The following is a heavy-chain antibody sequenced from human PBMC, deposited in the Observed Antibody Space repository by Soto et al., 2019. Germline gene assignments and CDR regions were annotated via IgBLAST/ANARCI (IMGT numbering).Heavy chain of an antibody. Sequence: ASVKVSCKASGYTFTGYYMHWVRQAPGKGLEWMGWINPNSGGTNYAQKFQGWVTMARDTSISTAYMELSRLRSDDSAVYYCAATEYYNTLDYWGQGTLVTVSS. J-gene: IGHJ4*02. D-gene: IGHD1-1*01. CDR3: AATEYYNTLDY. CDR2: INPNSGGT. CDR1: GYTFTGYY. V-gene: IGHV1-2*04.